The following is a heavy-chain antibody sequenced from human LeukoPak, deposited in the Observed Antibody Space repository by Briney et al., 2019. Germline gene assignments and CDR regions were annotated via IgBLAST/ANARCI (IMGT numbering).Heavy chain of an antibody. CDR2: ISWDSKNI. J-gene: IGHJ6*02. CDR1: GFTFDDYA. D-gene: IGHD6-19*01. V-gene: IGHV3-9*01. Sequence: GGSLRLSCAASGFTFDDYAMFWVRQAPGKGLEWVSGISWDSKNIGYAASVKGRFTISRDSAKNSLYLQLHSLRPEDTAFYYCARGNRDSSGFYYYYGMDVWGQGTTVTVSS. CDR3: ARGNRDSSGFYYYYGMDV.